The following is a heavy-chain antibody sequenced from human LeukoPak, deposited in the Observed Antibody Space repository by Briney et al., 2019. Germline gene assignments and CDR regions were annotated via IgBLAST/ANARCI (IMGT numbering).Heavy chain of an antibody. CDR1: GGSFSGYY. D-gene: IGHD7-27*01. V-gene: IGHV4-59*01. J-gene: IGHJ4*02. CDR3: ASRKLGNDY. CDR2: IYYTGT. Sequence: SETLSLTCAVYGGSFSGYYWSWIRQSPGKGLEWIGYIYYTGTSYNPSLKSRVTISADTSKNQFSLNLSSVTAADTAVYYCASRKLGNDYWGQGTLVTVSS.